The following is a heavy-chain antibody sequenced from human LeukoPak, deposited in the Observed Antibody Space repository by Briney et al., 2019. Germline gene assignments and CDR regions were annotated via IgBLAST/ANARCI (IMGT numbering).Heavy chain of an antibody. CDR2: ISYDGSNK. Sequence: PGGSLRLSCAASGFTFSSYAMHWVRQAPGKGLEWVAVISYDGSNKYYADSVKGRFTISRDNSKNTLYLQMNSLRAEDTAVYYCARGPSSGWNSAYWGQGTLVTVSS. J-gene: IGHJ4*02. CDR1: GFTFSSYA. V-gene: IGHV3-30-3*01. CDR3: ARGPSSGWNSAY. D-gene: IGHD6-19*01.